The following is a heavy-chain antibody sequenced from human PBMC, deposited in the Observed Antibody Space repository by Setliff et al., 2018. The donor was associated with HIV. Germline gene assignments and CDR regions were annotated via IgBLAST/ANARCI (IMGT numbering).Heavy chain of an antibody. CDR3: ARGSYGPGRIYYLDY. CDR2: MYPGDSDI. D-gene: IGHD3-10*01. CDR1: GYIFPDYW. Sequence: GESLTISCKGSGYIFPDYWVAWVRQMPGKGLEWMGIMYPGDSDIRYSPSFEGQVTISADKSITTAYLQWRSLKASDTAMYYCARGSYGPGRIYYLDYWGQGTLVTVSS. V-gene: IGHV5-51*01. J-gene: IGHJ4*02.